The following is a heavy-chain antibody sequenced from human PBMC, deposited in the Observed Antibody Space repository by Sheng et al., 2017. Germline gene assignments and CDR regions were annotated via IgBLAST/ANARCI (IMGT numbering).Heavy chain of an antibody. V-gene: IGHV1-2*02. D-gene: IGHD2-15*01. CDR3: ARGGAATSWYY. J-gene: IGHJ4*02. CDR2: IDPNSGST. Sequence: QVQLVQSGAEVKKPGASVRVSCKASGYTLTDHYIHWVRQAPGQELEWMGWIDPNSGSTYYVEKFQGRVTMTREMSVNTVYMEMRSVRLDDTAVFYCARGGAATSWYYWGQGTPVT. CDR1: GYTLTDHY.